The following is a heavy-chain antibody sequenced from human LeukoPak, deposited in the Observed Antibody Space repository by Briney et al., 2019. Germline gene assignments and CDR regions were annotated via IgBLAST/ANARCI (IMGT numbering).Heavy chain of an antibody. J-gene: IGHJ4*02. CDR1: GGSFSGYY. CDR3: ARNAAGTAVGYFDY. CDR2: INHNGVT. D-gene: IGHD6-13*01. Sequence: SETLSLTCAMYGGSFSGYYWTWIRQPPGKGLEWIGEINHNGVTNYNPSLKSRLTISGDTSKNQFSLKLSSVTAADTAVYYCARNAAGTAVGYFDYWGQGTLVTISS. V-gene: IGHV4-34*01.